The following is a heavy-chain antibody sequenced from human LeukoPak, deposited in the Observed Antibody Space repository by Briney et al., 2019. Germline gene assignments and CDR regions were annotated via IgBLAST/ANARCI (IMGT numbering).Heavy chain of an antibody. CDR2: IYYSGSN. CDR1: GGSISSYY. J-gene: IGHJ6*02. Sequence: SETLSLTCTVSGGSISSYYWGWIRQPPGKGLEWIGYIYYSGSNNYNTSLKSRVTISVDTSKNQSSLKLSSVTAADAAVYYCARGCYSYAPDELAPINDYGMDVWGQGTTVTVSS. D-gene: IGHD5-18*01. V-gene: IGHV4-59*01. CDR3: ARGCYSYAPDELAPINDYGMDV.